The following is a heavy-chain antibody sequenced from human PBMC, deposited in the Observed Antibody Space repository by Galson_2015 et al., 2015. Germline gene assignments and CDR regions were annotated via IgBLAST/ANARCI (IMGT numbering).Heavy chain of an antibody. CDR3: VTNVGGDYSDY. D-gene: IGHD3-3*01. J-gene: IGHJ4*02. CDR2: IKQDGSEK. V-gene: IGHV3-7*01. CDR1: GFTFSDYW. Sequence: SLRLSCATSGFTFSDYWMSWVRQAPGKGLEWVANIKQDGSEKYYVDSVKGRFTISRDNARNSLYLQMNSLRAEDSAVFYCVTNVGGDYSDYWGRGTLVTVSS.